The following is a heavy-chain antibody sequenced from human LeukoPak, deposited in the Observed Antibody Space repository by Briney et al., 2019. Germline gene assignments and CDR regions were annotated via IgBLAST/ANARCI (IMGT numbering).Heavy chain of an antibody. CDR2: IYYSGST. CDR3: ARQKGYYYDSKGPYFDY. V-gene: IGHV4-39*01. D-gene: IGHD3-22*01. J-gene: IGHJ4*02. Sequence: PSETLSLTCTVSGGSISSSSYYWGWIRQPPGKGLEWIGSIYYSGSTYYNPSLKSRVTISVDTSKNQFSLKLSSVTAADTAVYYCARQKGYYYDSKGPYFDYWGQGTLVTVSS. CDR1: GGSISSSSYY.